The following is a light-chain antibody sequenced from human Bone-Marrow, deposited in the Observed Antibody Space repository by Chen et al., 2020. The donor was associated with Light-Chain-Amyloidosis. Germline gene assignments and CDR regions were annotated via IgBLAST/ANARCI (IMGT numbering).Light chain of an antibody. Sequence: DIRMTQSPSTLSASVGDRVTITCRASQNIGDWLAWFQQKPGKAPKLMISKGSNLESGVPSRFTGSGSGTEFTLTINSLQPDDFATYFCQQYRSFTFTLGQGTKL. J-gene: IGKJ2*01. V-gene: IGKV1-5*03. CDR3: QQYRSFTFT. CDR2: KGS. CDR1: QNIGDW.